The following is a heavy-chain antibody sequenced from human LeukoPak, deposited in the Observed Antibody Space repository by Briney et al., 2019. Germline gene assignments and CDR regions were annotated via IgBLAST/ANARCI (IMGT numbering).Heavy chain of an antibody. CDR2: ISWNSGSI. CDR1: GFTFDDYA. CDR3: AKGYYQTESPFDY. D-gene: IGHD3-16*01. Sequence: GRSLRLSCAASGFTFDDYAVHWVRQAPGKGLEWVSGISWNSGSIGYADSVKGRFTISRDNAKNSLYLQMNSLRAEDTALYYCAKGYYQTESPFDYWGQGTLVTVSS. V-gene: IGHV3-9*01. J-gene: IGHJ4*02.